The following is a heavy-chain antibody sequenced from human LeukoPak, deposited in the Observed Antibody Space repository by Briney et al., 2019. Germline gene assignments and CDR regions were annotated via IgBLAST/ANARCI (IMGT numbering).Heavy chain of an antibody. V-gene: IGHV3-21*01. D-gene: IGHD3-22*01. CDR2: ISSSSSYI. CDR1: GFTFSSCS. J-gene: IGHJ4*02. CDR3: ARGHSSGYLVY. Sequence: GGSLRLSCAASGFTFSSCSMNWVRQAPGRGLEWVSSISSSSSYIYYADSVKGRFTISRDNAKNSLYLQMNSLRAEDTAVYYCARGHSSGYLVYWGQGTLVTVSS.